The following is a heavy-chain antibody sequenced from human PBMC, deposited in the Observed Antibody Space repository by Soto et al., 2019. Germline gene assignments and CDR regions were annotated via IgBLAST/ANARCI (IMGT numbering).Heavy chain of an antibody. CDR2: IYSGGST. D-gene: IGHD3-3*01. J-gene: IGHJ3*02. CDR1: GFTVSSNY. CDR3: ARDRRREWLDAFDI. V-gene: IGHV3-53*01. Sequence: GGSLRLSCAASGFTVSSNYMSWVRQAPGKGLEWVSVIYSGGSTYYADSVKGRFTISRDNSKNTLYLQMNSLRAEDTAVYYCARDRRREWLDAFDIWGQAPMVTVSS.